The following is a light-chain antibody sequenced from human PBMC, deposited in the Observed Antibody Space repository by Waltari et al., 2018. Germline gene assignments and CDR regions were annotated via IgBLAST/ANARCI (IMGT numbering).Light chain of an antibody. CDR2: DVS. CDR1: SSDVGSYNY. V-gene: IGLV2-14*01. CDR3: SSYTSSSTWV. Sequence: QSALTQPASVSGSPGQSITISCTGTSSDVGSYNYLSWYQQHPGKAPILMIYDVSKRPSGVSNRFSGSKSGNTASLTISGLQAEDEADYYCSSYTSSSTWVFGGGTKLTVL. J-gene: IGLJ3*02.